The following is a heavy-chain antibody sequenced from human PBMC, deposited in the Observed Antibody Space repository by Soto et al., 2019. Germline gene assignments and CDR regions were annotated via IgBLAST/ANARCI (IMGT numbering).Heavy chain of an antibody. CDR3: ARGDSQVSSVFDY. V-gene: IGHV4-31*03. D-gene: IGHD3-16*01. Sequence: SETLSLTCTVSGGSMSSEGYYWSWIRQHPGKGLEWIGYIYYSGLTDYNPSLKSRLTISVDKSKNEFYLKMRSVTAADTAVYYCARGDSQVSSVFDYWGQGMLVTVSS. CDR1: GGSMSSEGYY. J-gene: IGHJ4*02. CDR2: IYYSGLT.